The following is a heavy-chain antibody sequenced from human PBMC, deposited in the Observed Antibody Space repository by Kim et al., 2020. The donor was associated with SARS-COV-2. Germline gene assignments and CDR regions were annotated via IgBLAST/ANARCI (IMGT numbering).Heavy chain of an antibody. V-gene: IGHV4-31*03. CDR3: ARGTFCGGDCYSDLFDY. J-gene: IGHJ4*02. CDR2: IYYSGST. CDR1: GGSISSGGYY. Sequence: SETLSLTCTVSGGSISSGGYYWSWIRQHPGKGLEWIGYIYYSGSTYYNPSLKSRVTISVDTSKNQFSLKLSSVTDADTAVYYCARGTFCGGDCYSDLFDYWGQGTLVTDSS. D-gene: IGHD2-21*02.